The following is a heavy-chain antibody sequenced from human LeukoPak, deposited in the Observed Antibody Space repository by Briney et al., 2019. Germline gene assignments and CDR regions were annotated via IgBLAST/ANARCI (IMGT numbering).Heavy chain of an antibody. D-gene: IGHD5-18*01. CDR3: AKVDTAMVTPDY. V-gene: IGHV3-23*01. CDR2: ISGSGGST. CDR1: GFTFSSYA. J-gene: IGHJ4*02. Sequence: GGSLRLSCAASGFTFSSYAMSWVRQAPGKGLEWVSAISGSGGSTYYADSVKGRFTISRDNSKNTLYLQMSSLRAEDTAVYYCAKVDTAMVTPDYWGQGTLVSVSS.